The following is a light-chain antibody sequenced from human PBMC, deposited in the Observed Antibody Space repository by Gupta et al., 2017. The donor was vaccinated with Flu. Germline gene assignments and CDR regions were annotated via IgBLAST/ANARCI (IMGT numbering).Light chain of an antibody. CDR1: QTVSTS. Sequence: PSSLSASVGDRVTITCRASQTVSTSLNWFRQKPGIAPELLIFDTSSLQGGVPSRFSGGGSGTDFTLTISNLQPEDFATYYCQQSFTIPWTFGQGTRVEI. J-gene: IGKJ1*01. V-gene: IGKV1-39*01. CDR3: QQSFTIPWT. CDR2: DTS.